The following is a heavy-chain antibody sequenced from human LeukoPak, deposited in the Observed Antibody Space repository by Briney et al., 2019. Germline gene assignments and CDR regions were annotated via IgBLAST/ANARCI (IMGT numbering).Heavy chain of an antibody. V-gene: IGHV4-39*01. CDR1: GGSISSSSYY. CDR2: IYYSGST. Sequence: SETLSLTCTASGGSISSSSYYWGWIRQPPGKGLEWIGSIYYSGSTYYNPSLKSRVTISVDTSKNQFSLKLSSVTAADTAVYYCATFLPFGYYFDYWGQGTLVTVSS. CDR3: ATFLPFGYYFDY. J-gene: IGHJ4*02. D-gene: IGHD2/OR15-2a*01.